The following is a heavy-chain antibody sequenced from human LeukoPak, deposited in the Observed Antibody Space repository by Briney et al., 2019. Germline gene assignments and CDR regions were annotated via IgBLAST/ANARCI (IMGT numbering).Heavy chain of an antibody. CDR3: AKDAVRFLEWYYFDY. D-gene: IGHD3-3*01. J-gene: IGHJ4*02. Sequence: GGSLRLSCEASGFSFSDYGMHWVRQGPGKGLEWVAFILYDGSQKYYADSVKGRFTVSRDNSKNTVYLQMNSLRTEDTAVYYCAKDAVRFLEWYYFDYWGQGTLVTVSS. V-gene: IGHV3-30*02. CDR1: GFSFSDYG. CDR2: ILYDGSQK.